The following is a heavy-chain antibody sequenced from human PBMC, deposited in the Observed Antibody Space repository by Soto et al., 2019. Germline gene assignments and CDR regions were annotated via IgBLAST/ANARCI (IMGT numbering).Heavy chain of an antibody. CDR1: GFTFSSYG. CDR3: ARERTSVEYSRSSHAFDL. V-gene: IGHV3-33*01. D-gene: IGHD6-6*01. Sequence: QVQLVESGGGVVQPGRSLRLSCAASGFTFSSYGMHWVRQAPGKGLEWVAVIWYDGSNKYYADSVKGRFTISRDNSKNTLYLKRNSLRAEDTAVYYCARERTSVEYSRSSHAFDLWGQGTMVTVSS. J-gene: IGHJ3*01. CDR2: IWYDGSNK.